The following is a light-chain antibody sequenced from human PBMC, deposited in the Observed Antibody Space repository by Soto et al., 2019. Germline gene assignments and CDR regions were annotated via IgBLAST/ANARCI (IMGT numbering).Light chain of an antibody. Sequence: EIVMTQSPATLSVSPGERVTLSCRASQSVDSNLAWYQQRPGQAPRLVIYGASTRATGIPARFSGGGSGTEFTLTISSLQSEDFAVYYCQQYNSWPPITFGQGTKVDI. V-gene: IGKV3-15*01. CDR2: GAS. CDR1: QSVDSN. J-gene: IGKJ1*01. CDR3: QQYNSWPPIT.